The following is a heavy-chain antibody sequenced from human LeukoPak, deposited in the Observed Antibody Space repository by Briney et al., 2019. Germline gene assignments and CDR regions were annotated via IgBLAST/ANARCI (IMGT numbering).Heavy chain of an antibody. CDR1: GFTVSRNY. Sequence: GGSLRLSCAASGFTVSRNYMSWVRQAPRKGLEWVSAIYSDESTYYADSVKGRFTISRGISKNTLSLQMNSLRAEDTGLYYCARVPYRSPSHFDYWGQGTLVTVSS. V-gene: IGHV3-66*01. CDR3: ARVPYRSPSHFDY. D-gene: IGHD4-11*01. CDR2: IYSDEST. J-gene: IGHJ4*02.